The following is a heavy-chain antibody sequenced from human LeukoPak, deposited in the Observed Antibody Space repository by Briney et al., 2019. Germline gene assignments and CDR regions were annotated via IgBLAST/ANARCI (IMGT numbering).Heavy chain of an antibody. J-gene: IGHJ6*02. CDR3: ARALTTVTRRYGMDV. V-gene: IGHV4-59*12. D-gene: IGHD4-17*01. CDR2: IYYSGST. Sequence: SETLSLTCTVSGDSISTYYWSWIRQPPGKGLEWIGYIYYSGSTNYNPSLKSRVTISVDTSKNQFSLKLSSVTAADTAVYYCARALTTVTRRYGMDVWGQGTTVTVSS. CDR1: GDSISTYY.